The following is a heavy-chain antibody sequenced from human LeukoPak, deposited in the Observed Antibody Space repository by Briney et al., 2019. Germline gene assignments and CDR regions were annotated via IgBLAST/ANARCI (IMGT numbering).Heavy chain of an antibody. CDR1: GGSISIGSYY. CDR3: ARDYFDSSGYHLDY. D-gene: IGHD3-22*01. J-gene: IGHJ4*02. V-gene: IGHV4-61*02. CDR2: IYASGST. Sequence: SETLSLTCTVSGGSISIGSYYWSWIRQPAGTAPEWLGRIYASGSTNYNPSLKSRVTISVDTSKNQFSLKLSSVTAADTAIYYCARDYFDSSGYHLDYWGQGALVTVSS.